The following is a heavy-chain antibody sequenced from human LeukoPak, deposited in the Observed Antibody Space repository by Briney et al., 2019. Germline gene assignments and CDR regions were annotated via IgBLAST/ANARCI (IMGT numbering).Heavy chain of an antibody. Sequence: SVKVSCKASGGTFSSYAISWVRQAPGQGLEWMGGIIPIFGTANYAQKFQGRVTITTDESTSTAYMELSSLRSEDTAVYYCARLNGGDYYYYYTDVWGKGTTVTVSS. CDR2: IIPIFGTA. D-gene: IGHD1-1*01. V-gene: IGHV1-69*05. CDR1: GGTFSSYA. CDR3: ARLNGGDYYYYYTDV. J-gene: IGHJ6*03.